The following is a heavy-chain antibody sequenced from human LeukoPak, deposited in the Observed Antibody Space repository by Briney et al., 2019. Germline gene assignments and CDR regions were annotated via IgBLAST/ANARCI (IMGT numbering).Heavy chain of an antibody. Sequence: GGSLRLSCAASRFTFTNYAMSWVRQAPGKGLEWVSTISGSGDSTYYADSVKGRFTISRDNSKNTLSLQMNSLRAEDTAVYYCAKGLGGTWIRHYFDYWGQGTLVTVSS. CDR1: RFTFTNYA. D-gene: IGHD1-1*01. CDR3: AKGLGGTWIRHYFDY. J-gene: IGHJ4*02. CDR2: ISGSGDST. V-gene: IGHV3-23*01.